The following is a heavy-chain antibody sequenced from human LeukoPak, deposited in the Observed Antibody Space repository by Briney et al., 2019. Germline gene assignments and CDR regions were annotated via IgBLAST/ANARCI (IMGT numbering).Heavy chain of an antibody. CDR2: INPNSGGT. J-gene: IGHJ5*02. Sequence: ASVKVSCKASGYTFTGYYMQWVRQAPGQGLEWMGWINPNSGGTNYAQKFQGRVTMTRDTSISTAYMELSRLRSDDTAVYYCARDMYISSWYDWFDPWGQGTLVTVSS. D-gene: IGHD6-13*01. V-gene: IGHV1-2*02. CDR3: ARDMYISSWYDWFDP. CDR1: GYTFTGYY.